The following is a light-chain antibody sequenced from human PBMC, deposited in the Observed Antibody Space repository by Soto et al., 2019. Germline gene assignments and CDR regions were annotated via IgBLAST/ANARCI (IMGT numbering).Light chain of an antibody. CDR3: QKYNSAPIT. V-gene: IGKV1-27*01. CDR2: AAS. Sequence: DIQMTQSPSSLSASVGARATITCRASQGIGNYLAWYQQKLGKVPKIMSYAASTLQSGVPSRFSGSGSGTDFTLTISSLKPEDVETYYCQKYNSAPITFGQGTRLEIK. CDR1: QGIGNY. J-gene: IGKJ5*01.